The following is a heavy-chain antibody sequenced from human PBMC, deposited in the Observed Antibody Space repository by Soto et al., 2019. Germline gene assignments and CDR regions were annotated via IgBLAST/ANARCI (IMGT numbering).Heavy chain of an antibody. J-gene: IGHJ6*02. CDR2: ISSSSSTI. V-gene: IGHV3-48*02. Sequence: EVQLVESGGGLVQPGGSLRLSCAASGFTFSSYSMNWVRQAPGKGLEWVSYISSSSSTIYYADSVKGRFTISRDNAKNSLYLQMNSLRDEDTAVYYCAREGFPPSPYIYYYYYYGMDVWGQGTTVTVSS. CDR3: AREGFPPSPYIYYYYYYGMDV. CDR1: GFTFSSYS. D-gene: IGHD3-16*01.